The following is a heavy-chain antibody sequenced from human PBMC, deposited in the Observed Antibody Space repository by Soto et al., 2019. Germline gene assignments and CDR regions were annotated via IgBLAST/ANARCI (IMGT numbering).Heavy chain of an antibody. CDR1: GGSISSYY. CDR2: IYYSGST. D-gene: IGHD2-2*01. Sequence: PSETLSLTCTVSGGSISSYYWSWIRQPPGKGLEWIGYIYYSGSTNYNPSLKSRVTISVDTSKNQFSLKLSSVTAADTAVYYCARSYCSSTSCYGNWFDPWGQGTLVTVSS. V-gene: IGHV4-59*01. J-gene: IGHJ5*02. CDR3: ARSYCSSTSCYGNWFDP.